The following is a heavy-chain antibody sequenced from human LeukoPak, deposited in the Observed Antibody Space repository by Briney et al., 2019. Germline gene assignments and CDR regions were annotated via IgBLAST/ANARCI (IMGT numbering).Heavy chain of an antibody. V-gene: IGHV1-2*02. Sequence: ASVKVSCKASGYTFTDYYIHWVRQAPGQGLEWMGWINPSSGATYYAQKFQGRISMTRDTSISTAYMELSGLRSDDTAVYYCARDLFVFEGAGRWLQLHYFDYWGQGTLVTVSS. D-gene: IGHD5-24*01. CDR3: ARDLFVFEGAGRWLQLHYFDY. CDR1: GYTFTDYY. CDR2: INPSSGAT. J-gene: IGHJ4*02.